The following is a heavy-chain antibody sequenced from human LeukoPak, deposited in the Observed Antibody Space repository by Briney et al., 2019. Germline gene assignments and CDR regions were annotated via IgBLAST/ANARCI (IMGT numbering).Heavy chain of an antibody. CDR1: GFTFSSYV. V-gene: IGHV3-23*01. J-gene: IGHJ4*02. CDR2: ISGSGGGT. Sequence: GGSLRLSCTASGFTFSSYVMSWVRQAPGKGLEWVSGISGSGGGTFYADSVKGRFTVSRDNSKNTLYLQMNSLRAEDTALYYCATHAGSGWYSDLDYWGQGTLVTVSS. D-gene: IGHD6-19*01. CDR3: ATHAGSGWYSDLDY.